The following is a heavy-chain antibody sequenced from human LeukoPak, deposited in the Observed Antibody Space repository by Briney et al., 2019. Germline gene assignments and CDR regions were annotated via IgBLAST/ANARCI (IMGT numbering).Heavy chain of an antibody. J-gene: IGHJ3*02. CDR1: GFTFDDYA. V-gene: IGHV3-9*03. CDR2: ISWNSGSI. CDR3: AKAGSSGYYFDAFDI. Sequence: GGSLRLSCAASGFTFDDYAMHWVRQAPGKGLEWVSGISWNSGSIGYADSVKGRFTISRDNAKNSLYLQMNSLRAEDMALYYCAKAGSSGYYFDAFDIWGQGTMVTVSS. D-gene: IGHD3-22*01.